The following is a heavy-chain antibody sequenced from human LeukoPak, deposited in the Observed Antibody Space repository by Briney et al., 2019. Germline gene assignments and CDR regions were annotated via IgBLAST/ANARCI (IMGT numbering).Heavy chain of an antibody. Sequence: GGTLRLSCTTSGFTFSDYAVSWVREAPGKGLEWIGFIRNKANGGTTEYAASVKGRFTISRDDSKTIAHLQMSSLKTEDTAVYYCSRFYSSGWASGAFDIWGQGTMVTVSS. CDR1: GFTFSDYA. D-gene: IGHD3-22*01. J-gene: IGHJ3*02. CDR2: IRNKANGGTT. CDR3: SRFYSSGWASGAFDI. V-gene: IGHV3-49*04.